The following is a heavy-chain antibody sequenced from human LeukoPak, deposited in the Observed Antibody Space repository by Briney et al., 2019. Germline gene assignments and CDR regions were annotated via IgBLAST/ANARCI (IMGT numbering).Heavy chain of an antibody. V-gene: IGHV4-4*07. CDR3: ARNFNAKDSTASAFDY. J-gene: IGHJ4*02. D-gene: IGHD2/OR15-2a*01. Sequence: PSETLSLTCTVSGGSISSYYWSWIRQPAGKGLEWIGRIYTSGSTNYNPSLKSRVTMSVDTSKNQFSLKLSSVTAADTAVYYCARNFNAKDSTASAFDYWGQGTLVTVSS. CDR1: GGSISSYY. CDR2: IYTSGST.